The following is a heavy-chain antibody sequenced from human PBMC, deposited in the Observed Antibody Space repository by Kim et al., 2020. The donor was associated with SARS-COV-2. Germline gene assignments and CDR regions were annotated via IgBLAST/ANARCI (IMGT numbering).Heavy chain of an antibody. J-gene: IGHJ6*03. D-gene: IGHD6-19*01. V-gene: IGHV1-2*06. CDR2: IKPNSGSA. CDR3: ARAVGVSGRRDYYMDV. Sequence: ASVKVSCKASGYTFTGYAMHWVRQAPGQGLEWMGRIKPNSGSANYAQKFQGRVTITTDTSISTAYMELSSLRSDDTAVYYCARAVGVSGRRDYYMDVWG. CDR1: GYTFTGYA.